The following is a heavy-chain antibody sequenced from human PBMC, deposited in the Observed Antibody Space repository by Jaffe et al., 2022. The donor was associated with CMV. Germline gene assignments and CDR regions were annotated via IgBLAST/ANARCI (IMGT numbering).Heavy chain of an antibody. CDR2: IYYSGST. J-gene: IGHJ6*03. V-gene: IGHV4-59*01. Sequence: QVQLQESGPGLVKPSETLSLTCTVSGGSISSYYWSWIRQPPGKGLEWIGYIYYSGSTNYNPSLKSRVTISVDTSKNQFSLKLSSVTAADTAVYYCARGRPADLSHGEDYYYYYYMDVWGKGTTVTVSS. CDR3: ARGRPADLSHGEDYYYYYYMDV. CDR1: GGSISSYY. D-gene: IGHD2-2*01.